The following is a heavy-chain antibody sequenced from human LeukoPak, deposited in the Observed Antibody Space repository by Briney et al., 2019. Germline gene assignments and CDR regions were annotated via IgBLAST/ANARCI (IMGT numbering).Heavy chain of an antibody. V-gene: IGHV1-18*01. CDR1: GYTFTSYG. CDR2: ISAYNGNT. J-gene: IGHJ5*02. Sequence: GASVKVSCTASGYTFTSYGISWVRQAPGQGLEWMGWISAYNGNTNYAQKLQGRVTMTTDTSTSTAYMELRSLRSDDTAVYYCARALVVVAATHWFDPWGQGTLVTVSS. CDR3: ARALVVVAATHWFDP. D-gene: IGHD2-15*01.